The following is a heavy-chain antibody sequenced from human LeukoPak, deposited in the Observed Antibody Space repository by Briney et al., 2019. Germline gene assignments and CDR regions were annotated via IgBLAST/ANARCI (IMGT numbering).Heavy chain of an antibody. CDR2: IYTSGST. D-gene: IGHD5-12*01. Sequence: SETLSLTCTVSGGSISSYYWSWIRQPPGKGLEWIGYIYTSGSTNYNPSLKSRVTISVDTSKNQFSLKLSPVTAADTAVYYCARCYEDRKYYYYMDVWGKGTTVTVSS. V-gene: IGHV4-4*09. CDR1: GGSISSYY. CDR3: ARCYEDRKYYYYMDV. J-gene: IGHJ6*03.